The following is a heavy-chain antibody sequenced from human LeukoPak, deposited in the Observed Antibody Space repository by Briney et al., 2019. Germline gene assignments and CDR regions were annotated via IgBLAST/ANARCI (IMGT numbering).Heavy chain of an antibody. V-gene: IGHV3-23*01. J-gene: IGHJ4*02. Sequence: GGSLRLSCAASGFTFSSYAMTWVRQAPVKVLEWVSAISGSGGSTYYADSVKGRFTISRDNSKNTLYLQMNSLRAEDTAVYYCAKFGLGRGYHYWGQGTLVTVSS. CDR3: AKFGLGRGYHY. CDR2: ISGSGGST. D-gene: IGHD3-22*01. CDR1: GFTFSSYA.